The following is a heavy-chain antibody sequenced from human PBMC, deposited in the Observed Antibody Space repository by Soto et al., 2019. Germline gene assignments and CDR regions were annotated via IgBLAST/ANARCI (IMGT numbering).Heavy chain of an antibody. D-gene: IGHD4-17*01. J-gene: IGHJ5*02. CDR1: GYTFTGYY. CDR3: ARGGGTATGTTGGGWFDP. CDR2: INPNSGGT. Sequence: QVQLVQSGAEVKKPGASVKVSCKASGYTFTGYYMHWVRQAPGQGLEWMGWINPNSGGTNYAQKFQGWVTMTRDTSISTAYMELSRLGSDDTAVYYWARGGGTATGTTGGGWFDPWGQGTLVTVSS. V-gene: IGHV1-2*04.